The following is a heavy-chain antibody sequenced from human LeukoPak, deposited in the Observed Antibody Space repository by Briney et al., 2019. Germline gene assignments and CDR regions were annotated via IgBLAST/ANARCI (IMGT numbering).Heavy chain of an antibody. J-gene: IGHJ5*02. CDR3: ARVFSYPLRAPFDP. CDR1: GGSISSYY. CDR2: IFYSGST. D-gene: IGHD3-3*01. Sequence: SETLSLTCTVSGGSISSYYWSWIRQPPGKGLEWIGYIFYSGSTNYNPSLKSRVTISVDTSKNQFSLKMSSVTAADTAVYYCARVFSYPLRAPFDPWGQGTLVTVSS. V-gene: IGHV4-59*01.